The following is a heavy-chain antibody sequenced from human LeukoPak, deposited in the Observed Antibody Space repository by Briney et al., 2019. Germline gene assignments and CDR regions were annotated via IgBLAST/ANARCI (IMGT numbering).Heavy chain of an antibody. J-gene: IGHJ5*02. CDR3: ARVFSYPLRAPFDP. CDR1: GGSISSYY. CDR2: IFYSGST. D-gene: IGHD3-3*01. Sequence: SETLSLTCTVSGGSISSYYWSWIRQPPGKGLEWIGYIFYSGSTNYNPSLKSRVTISVDTSKNQFSLKMSSVTAADTAVYYCARVFSYPLRAPFDPWGQGTLVTVSS. V-gene: IGHV4-59*01.